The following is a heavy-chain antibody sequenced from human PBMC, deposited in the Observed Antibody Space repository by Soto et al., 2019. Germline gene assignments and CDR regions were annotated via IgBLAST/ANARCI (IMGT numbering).Heavy chain of an antibody. CDR1: GGSISSYY. CDR3: ARHVSVEAHYPHYSMDF. Sequence: SETLSLTCTVSGGSISSYYWSWIRQPPGKGLEWIGCIYYSGSTNYNPSLKSRVTISVDTSKNQFSLKLSSVTAADTAVYYCARHVSVEAHYPHYSMDFWGKGITVTLSS. J-gene: IGHJ6*03. D-gene: IGHD1-26*01. CDR2: IYYSGST. V-gene: IGHV4-59*08.